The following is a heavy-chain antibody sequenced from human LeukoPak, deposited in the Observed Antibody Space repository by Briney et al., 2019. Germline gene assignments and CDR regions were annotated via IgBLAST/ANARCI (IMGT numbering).Heavy chain of an antibody. Sequence: GGSLRLSCAASGFTFSSYSMNWVRQAPGKGLEWVSSISSSSSYIYYADSVKGRFTISRDNAKDSLYLQMNSLRAEDTAVYYCARADSALEWLLDTGIYFDYWGQGTLVTVSS. CDR1: GFTFSSYS. V-gene: IGHV3-21*01. D-gene: IGHD3-3*01. CDR2: ISSSSSYI. J-gene: IGHJ4*02. CDR3: ARADSALEWLLDTGIYFDY.